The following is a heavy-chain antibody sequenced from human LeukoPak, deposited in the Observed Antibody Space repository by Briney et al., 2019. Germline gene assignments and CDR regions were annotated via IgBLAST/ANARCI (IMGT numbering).Heavy chain of an antibody. CDR3: ARDRFTSTFKADYYYYYMDV. CDR2: ISWNGGST. Sequence: PGGSLRLSCAASGFTFDDYGMSWVRQAPGKGLEWVSGISWNGGSTGYADSVKGRFTISRDNAKNSLYLQMNSLRAEDTALYYCARDRFTSTFKADYYYYYMDVWGKGTTVTVSS. CDR1: GFTFDDYG. J-gene: IGHJ6*03. D-gene: IGHD5-12*01. V-gene: IGHV3-20*04.